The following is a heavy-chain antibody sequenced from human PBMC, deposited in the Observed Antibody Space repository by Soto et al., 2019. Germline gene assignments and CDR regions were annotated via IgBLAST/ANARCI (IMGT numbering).Heavy chain of an antibody. CDR3: ARDMYRFGELSHYNWFDP. CDR1: GGSISSGGYY. J-gene: IGHJ5*02. Sequence: PSETLSLTCTVSGGSISSGGYYWSWIRQHPGKGLEWIGYIYYSGSTYYNPSLKSRVTISVDTSKNQFSLKLSSVTAADTAVYYCARDMYRFGELSHYNWFDPWGQGTLVTVSS. V-gene: IGHV4-31*03. D-gene: IGHD3-10*01. CDR2: IYYSGST.